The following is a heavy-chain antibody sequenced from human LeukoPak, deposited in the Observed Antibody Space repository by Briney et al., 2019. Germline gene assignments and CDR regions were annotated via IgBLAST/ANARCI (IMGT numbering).Heavy chain of an antibody. CDR2: VRYDGSNK. V-gene: IGHV3-30*02. Sequence: PGGSLRLSCAASGFTFSSYGMHWVRQAPGKGLEWVAFVRYDGSNKYYADSVKGRFTISRDNSKNTLYLQMNSLRAEDTAVYYCAKELGIGAAEEAFDIWGQGTMVTVSS. J-gene: IGHJ3*02. CDR3: AKELGIGAAEEAFDI. D-gene: IGHD6-13*01. CDR1: GFTFSSYG.